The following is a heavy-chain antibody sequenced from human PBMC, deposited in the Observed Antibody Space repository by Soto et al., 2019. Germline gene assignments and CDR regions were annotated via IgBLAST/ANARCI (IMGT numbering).Heavy chain of an antibody. V-gene: IGHV3-23*01. D-gene: IGHD6-6*01. Sequence: GGSLRLSCAASGFTFSSYAMSWVRQAPGKGLEWVSAISGSGGSTYYADSVKGRFTISRDNSKNTLYLQMNSLRAEDTAVYYCSAARTGYYYYGMDVWGQGTTVTV. CDR1: GFTFSSYA. CDR3: SAARTGYYYYGMDV. J-gene: IGHJ6*02. CDR2: ISGSGGST.